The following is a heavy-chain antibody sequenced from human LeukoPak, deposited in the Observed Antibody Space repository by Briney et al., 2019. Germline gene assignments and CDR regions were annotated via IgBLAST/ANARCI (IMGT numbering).Heavy chain of an antibody. J-gene: IGHJ4*02. CDR3: VKHESGPEY. D-gene: IGHD3-3*01. CDR2: IKQDGSEK. CDR1: GFTFRSYW. Sequence: GGSLSLSCAVSGFTFRSYWMRWVRPAPGKGVEGVANIKQDGSEKHYLGSVKGRFPISRDNGKDPLYLQMNSLRVEDTAVYYCVKHESGPEYWGQGTLVTVSS. V-gene: IGHV3-7*01.